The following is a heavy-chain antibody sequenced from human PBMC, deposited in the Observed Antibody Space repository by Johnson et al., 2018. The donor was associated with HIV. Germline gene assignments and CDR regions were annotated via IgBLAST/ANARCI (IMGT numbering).Heavy chain of an antibody. D-gene: IGHD2-8*02. J-gene: IGHJ3*01. V-gene: IGHV3-20*04. Sequence: EVQLVESGGGVVRPGGSLRLSCAASGFTFDDYGMSWVRQTPGKGLEWVSGVNWNGGRTGYADSVKGRFTISRDNSNNTLYLQMNSLRAEDTAVYYCAKSGLFVLVIYAPDVFDFWGQGTMVTVSS. CDR2: VNWNGGRT. CDR3: AKSGLFVLVIYAPDVFDF. CDR1: GFTFDDYG.